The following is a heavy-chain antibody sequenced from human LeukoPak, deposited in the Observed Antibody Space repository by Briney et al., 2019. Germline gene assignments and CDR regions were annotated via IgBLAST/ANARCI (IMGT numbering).Heavy chain of an antibody. CDR2: INHSGST. Sequence: KPSETLSLTCAVYGGSFSGYYWSWIRQPPGKGLEWIGEINHSGSTNYNPSLKSRVTISVDTSKNQFSLKLSSVTAADTAVYYCARWRRPGFDYWGQGTLVTVSS. V-gene: IGHV4-34*01. D-gene: IGHD1-14*01. CDR1: GGSFSGYY. CDR3: ARWRRPGFDY. J-gene: IGHJ4*02.